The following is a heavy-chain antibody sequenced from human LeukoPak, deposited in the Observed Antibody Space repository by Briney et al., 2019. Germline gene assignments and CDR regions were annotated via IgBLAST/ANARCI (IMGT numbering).Heavy chain of an antibody. CDR2: ISWNSGSI. D-gene: IGHD6-19*01. CDR3: AKEVAVAGEFDY. V-gene: IGHV3-9*01. Sequence: PGGSLRLSCAASGFTFDDYAMHWVRHAPGKGLEWVSGISWNSGSIGYADSVKGRFTISRDNAKDSLYLQMNSLRAEDTALYYCAKEVAVAGEFDYWGQGTLVTVSS. CDR1: GFTFDDYA. J-gene: IGHJ4*02.